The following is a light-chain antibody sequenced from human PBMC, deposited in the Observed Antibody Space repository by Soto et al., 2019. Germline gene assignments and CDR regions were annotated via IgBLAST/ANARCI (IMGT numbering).Light chain of an antibody. J-gene: IGLJ2*01. Sequence: QSALTQPASVSGSPGQSITISCTGTSSDVGGYNYVSWYQHHPGKAPKLMIYDVSNRPSGVSNRFSGPKSGNTASLTVSGLQAEDEADYYCSSYTSSSTHVVFGGGTKLTVL. CDR3: SSYTSSSTHVV. V-gene: IGLV2-14*03. CDR2: DVS. CDR1: SSDVGGYNY.